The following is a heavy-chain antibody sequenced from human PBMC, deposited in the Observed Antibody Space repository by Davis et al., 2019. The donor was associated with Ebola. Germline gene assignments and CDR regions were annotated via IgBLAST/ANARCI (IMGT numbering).Heavy chain of an antibody. J-gene: IGHJ6*02. CDR1: GFRFSSYV. CDR2: IGGSGDTA. V-gene: IGHV3-23*01. CDR3: AQSIEMTPRGVYYYGMDV. Sequence: GESLKISCVASGFRFSSYVMGCVRQAPGKALEWVSRIGGSGDTADYGDSVRGRFTISRDNSKNTLYLQMNSLRAEDTAVYYCAQSIEMTPRGVYYYGMDVWGQGTTVAVSS. D-gene: IGHD5-24*01.